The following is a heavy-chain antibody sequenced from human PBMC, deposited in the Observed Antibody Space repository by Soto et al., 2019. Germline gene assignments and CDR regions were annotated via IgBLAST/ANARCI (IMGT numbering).Heavy chain of an antibody. CDR3: TRSSGGSSSVGMDY. Sequence: GGSLRLSCAVSGFIFKNYALNWVRQAPGKGLEWVASITRDGYNKYYADSVKGRFTISRDSSKNTLSLQMTALRAEDSSVYYCTRSSGGSSSVGMDYWGPGTLVTVSS. D-gene: IGHD6-6*01. CDR1: GFIFKNYA. J-gene: IGHJ4*02. V-gene: IGHV3-30*04. CDR2: ITRDGYNK.